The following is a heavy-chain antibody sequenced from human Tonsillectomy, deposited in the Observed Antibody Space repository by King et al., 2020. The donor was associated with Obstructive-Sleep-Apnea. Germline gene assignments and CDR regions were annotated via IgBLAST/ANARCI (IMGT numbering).Heavy chain of an antibody. J-gene: IGHJ3*02. Sequence: VQLQESGPGLVKPSETLSLTCTVSGGSISSHYWSWIRPSPGKGLEWIGNIHYSGSTNYNPSLKSRVTISVDTSKNNFSLKFSFVTAADTAVYYCARVYWNDGRPLSYAFDIWGQGTMVTVSS. D-gene: IGHD1-1*01. CDR1: GGSISSHY. CDR2: IHYSGST. CDR3: ARVYWNDGRPLSYAFDI. V-gene: IGHV4-59*11.